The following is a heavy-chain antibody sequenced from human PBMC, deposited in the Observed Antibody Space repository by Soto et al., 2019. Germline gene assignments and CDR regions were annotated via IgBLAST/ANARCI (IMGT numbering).Heavy chain of an antibody. CDR1: GGSISSYY. D-gene: IGHD2-2*01. CDR2: IYTSGST. Sequence: AETLSLTCTVSGGSISSYYWSWIRQPAGKGLEWIGRIYTSGSTNYNPSLKSRVTMSVDTSKNQFSLKLSSVTAADTAVYYCARACSSNSCYDVFDYWGQGTLVSVSS. J-gene: IGHJ4*02. CDR3: ARACSSNSCYDVFDY. V-gene: IGHV4-4*07.